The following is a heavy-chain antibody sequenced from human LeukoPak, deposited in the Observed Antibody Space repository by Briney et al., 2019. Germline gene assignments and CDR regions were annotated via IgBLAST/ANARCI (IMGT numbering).Heavy chain of an antibody. Sequence: QSGGSLRLSCAASGFTSSSYWMSWVRQAPGKGLEWVANIKQDGSEKYYVDSVKGRFTISRDNAKNSLYLQMNSLRVEDTAVYYCACSRALDYWGQGTLVTVSS. V-gene: IGHV3-7*01. CDR1: GFTSSSYW. CDR3: ACSRALDY. CDR2: IKQDGSEK. D-gene: IGHD6-13*01. J-gene: IGHJ4*02.